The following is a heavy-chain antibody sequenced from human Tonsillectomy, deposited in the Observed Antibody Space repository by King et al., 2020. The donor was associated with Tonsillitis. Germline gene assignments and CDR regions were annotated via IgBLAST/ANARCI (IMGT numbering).Heavy chain of an antibody. V-gene: IGHV3-23*04. CDR3: ARDLYDYVWEVRFDY. J-gene: IGHJ4*02. CDR2: ISGRGGSK. Sequence: VQLVESGGGLVQPGGSLRLSCAASGFTFSSYAMSWVRQAPGKGLEWVSAISGRGGSKYHADSVKGRFTISRDNSKNTLYLQMNSLRAEDTAVYYCARDLYDYVWEVRFDYWGQGTLVTVSS. CDR1: GFTFSSYA. D-gene: IGHD3-16*01.